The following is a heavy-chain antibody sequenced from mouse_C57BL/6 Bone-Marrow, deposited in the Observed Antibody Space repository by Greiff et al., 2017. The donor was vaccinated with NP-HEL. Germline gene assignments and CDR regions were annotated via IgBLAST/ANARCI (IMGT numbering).Heavy chain of an antibody. CDR2: IWTGGGT. CDR3: ARNSGYDDDAMDY. Sequence: QVQLQQSGPGLVAPSQSLSITCTVSGFSLTSYAISWVRQPPGKGLEWLGVIWTGGGTNYNSALKSRLSISKDNSKSQVFLKMNSLQTDDTARYYCARNSGYDDDAMDYWGQGTSVTVSS. CDR1: GFSLTSYA. V-gene: IGHV2-9-1*01. J-gene: IGHJ4*01. D-gene: IGHD2-2*01.